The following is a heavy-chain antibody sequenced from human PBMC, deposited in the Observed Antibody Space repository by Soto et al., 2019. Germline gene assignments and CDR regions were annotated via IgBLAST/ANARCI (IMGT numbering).Heavy chain of an antibody. CDR3: AKDLTRQLAYWLDP. D-gene: IGHD6-6*01. J-gene: IGHJ5*02. CDR1: GFSFTGYY. Sequence: ASVKVSFKASGFSFTGYYIHWLRQAPGQGLEWMGWINAHSGGTEYARKFQGRVTLTRDTSIATAYLTLTSLTSDDTALYYCAKDLTRQLAYWLDPWGQGTQVTSPQ. V-gene: IGHV1-2*02. CDR2: INAHSGGT.